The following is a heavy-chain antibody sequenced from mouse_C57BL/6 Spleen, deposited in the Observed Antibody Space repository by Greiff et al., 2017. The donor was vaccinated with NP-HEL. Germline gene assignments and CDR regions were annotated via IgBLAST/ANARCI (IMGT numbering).Heavy chain of an antibody. J-gene: IGHJ1*03. D-gene: IGHD1-1*01. CDR3: VRHDYYGSSRGYFDV. CDR2: IRSKSNNYAT. Sequence: EVMLVESGGGLVQPKGSLKLSCAASGFSFNTYAMNWVRQAPGKGLEWVARIRSKSNNYATYYADSVKDRFTISRDDSESMLYLQMNNLKTEDTAMYYCVRHDYYGSSRGYFDVWGTGTTVTVSS. V-gene: IGHV10-1*01. CDR1: GFSFNTYA.